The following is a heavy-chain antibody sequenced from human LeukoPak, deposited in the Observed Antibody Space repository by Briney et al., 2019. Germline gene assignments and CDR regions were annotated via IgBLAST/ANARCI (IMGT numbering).Heavy chain of an antibody. J-gene: IGHJ6*02. V-gene: IGHV3-30*18. CDR3: AKSIADYYGMDV. CDR1: GFTFSSYG. D-gene: IGHD6-6*01. Sequence: PGGSLRLSCAASGFTFSSYGMHWVRQAPGKGLEWVAVISYDGSNKYYADSVKGRFTISRDNSKNTLYLQMNSLRAEDTAVYYCAKSIADYYGMDVWGQGTTVTVSS. CDR2: ISYDGSNK.